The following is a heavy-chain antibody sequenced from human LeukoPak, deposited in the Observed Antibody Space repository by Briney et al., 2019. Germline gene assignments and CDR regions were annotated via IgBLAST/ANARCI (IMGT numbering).Heavy chain of an antibody. D-gene: IGHD2-15*01. V-gene: IGHV4-59*01. CDR1: GVSISSYY. Sequence: SETLSLTCTVSGVSISSYYWSWIRQPPGKGLEWIGYIYYSGSTNYNPSLKSRVTISVDTSKNQFSLKLSSVTAADTAVYYCARVVFGGKNWFDPWGQGTLVTVSS. CDR3: ARVVFGGKNWFDP. J-gene: IGHJ5*02. CDR2: IYYSGST.